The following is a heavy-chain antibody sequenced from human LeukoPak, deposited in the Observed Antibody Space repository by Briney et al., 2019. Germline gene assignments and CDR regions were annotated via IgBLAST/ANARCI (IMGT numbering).Heavy chain of an antibody. D-gene: IGHD3-3*01. CDR3: ATSRVPDYYYYYMDV. J-gene: IGHJ6*03. V-gene: IGHV1-69*05. CDR2: IIPIFGTA. CDR1: GGTFSSYA. Sequence: SVKVSCKASGGTFSSYAISWVRQAPGQGLEWMGGIIPIFGTANYAQKFQGRVTITTDESTSTAYMELSSLRSEDTAVYYCATSRVPDYYYYYMDVWGKGTTVTVSS.